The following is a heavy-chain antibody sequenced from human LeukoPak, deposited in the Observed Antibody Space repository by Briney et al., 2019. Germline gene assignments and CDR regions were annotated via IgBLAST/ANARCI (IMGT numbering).Heavy chain of an antibody. CDR3: ARRPGKYYYYMDV. D-gene: IGHD1-14*01. V-gene: IGHV3-74*01. J-gene: IGHJ6*03. CDR1: GFTFSTYW. Sequence: GGSLRLSCAASGFTFSTYWMHWVRQAPGRGLEWVSRINGDESSTNYADSVKGRFTISRDNAKDTLYLHLNSLTAEDTAVYYCARRPGKYYYYMDVWGKGTTVTVSS. CDR2: INGDESST.